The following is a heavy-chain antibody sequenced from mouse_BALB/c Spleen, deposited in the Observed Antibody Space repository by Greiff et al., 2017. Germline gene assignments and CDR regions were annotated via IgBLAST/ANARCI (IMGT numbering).Heavy chain of an antibody. CDR1: GFTFSSYG. Sequence: EVQRVESGGDLVKPGGSLKLSCAASGFTFSSYGMSWVRQTPDKRLEWVATISSGGSYTYYPDSVKGRFTISRDNAKNTLYLQMSSLKSEDTAMYYCARHGYWDYWGQGTSVTVSS. CDR3: ARHGYWDY. CDR2: ISSGGSYT. V-gene: IGHV5-6*01. D-gene: IGHD2-3*01. J-gene: IGHJ4*01.